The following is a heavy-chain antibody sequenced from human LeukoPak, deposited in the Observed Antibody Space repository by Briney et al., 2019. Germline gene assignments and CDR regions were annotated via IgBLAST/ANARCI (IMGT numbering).Heavy chain of an antibody. J-gene: IGHJ6*03. CDR3: AKGAWSHYYMDV. V-gene: IGHV3-23*01. CDR2: ISGSGGGT. Sequence: EAGGSLRLSCAASGFTFSSYAMSWVRQAPGKGLEWVSAISGSGGGTYYADSVKGRFTISRDNSKNSLYLQMNSLRTEDTALYYCAKGAWSHYYMDVWGKGTTVTVSS. D-gene: IGHD2-8*01. CDR1: GFTFSSYA.